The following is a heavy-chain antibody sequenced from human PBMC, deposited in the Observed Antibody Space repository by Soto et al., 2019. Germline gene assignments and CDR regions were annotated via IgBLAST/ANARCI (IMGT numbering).Heavy chain of an antibody. D-gene: IGHD3-10*01. CDR1: GGSISSGGYY. Sequence: PSETLSLTCTVSGGSISSGGYYWSWIRQHPGKGLEWIGYIYYSGSTYYNPSLKSRVTISVDTSKNQFSLKLSSVTAADTAVYYCARDTMVRGKSDYYYGMDVWGQGTTVTVSS. V-gene: IGHV4-31*03. CDR3: ARDTMVRGKSDYYYGMDV. J-gene: IGHJ6*02. CDR2: IYYSGST.